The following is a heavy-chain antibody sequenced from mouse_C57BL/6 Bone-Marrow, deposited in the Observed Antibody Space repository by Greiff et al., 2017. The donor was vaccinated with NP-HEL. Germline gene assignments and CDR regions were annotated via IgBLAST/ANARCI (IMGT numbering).Heavy chain of an antibody. J-gene: IGHJ4*01. CDR3: ARAYYYGSRPYYYAMVY. CDR2: IDPANGNT. D-gene: IGHD1-1*01. Sequence: VQLQQSVAELVRPGASVKLSCTASGFNIKNTYMHWVKQRPEQGLEWIGRIDPANGNTKYAPKFQGKATITADTSSNTAYLQLSSLTSEDTAIYYCARAYYYGSRPYYYAMVYWGQGTSVTVSS. CDR1: GFNIKNTY. V-gene: IGHV14-3*01.